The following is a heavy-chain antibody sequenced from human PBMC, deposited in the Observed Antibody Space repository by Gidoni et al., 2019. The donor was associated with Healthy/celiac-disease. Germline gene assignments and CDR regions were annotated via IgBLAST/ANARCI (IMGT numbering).Heavy chain of an antibody. J-gene: IGHJ3*02. CDR1: GGSFSGYY. D-gene: IGHD6-19*01. Sequence: QVQLQKWGAGLLKPSETLSPTRAGHGGSFSGYYWSWIRQPPGTGLEWIGELNHSGSTTYNPSLKSRVTISVDTSKNQFSLKLSSVTAADTAVYYCARVSSGWTYDAFDIWGQGTMVTVSS. CDR3: ARVSSGWTYDAFDI. V-gene: IGHV4-34*01. CDR2: LNHSGST.